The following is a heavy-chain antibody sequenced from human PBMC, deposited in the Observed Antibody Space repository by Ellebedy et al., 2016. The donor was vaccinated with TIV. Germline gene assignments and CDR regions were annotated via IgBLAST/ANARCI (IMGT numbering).Heavy chain of an antibody. D-gene: IGHD6-13*01. V-gene: IGHV4-59*01. Sequence: MPSETLSLTCTVSGGSIRSYYWSLVRQPPGKALEWIGYVSSSRSNNYSPSLKSRVTISMNTSKNQFSLKLTSVTAADTAVYYCARLLSVSWYCIDYWGQGTLVTVSS. CDR2: VSSSRSN. J-gene: IGHJ4*02. CDR1: GGSIRSYY. CDR3: ARLLSVSWYCIDY.